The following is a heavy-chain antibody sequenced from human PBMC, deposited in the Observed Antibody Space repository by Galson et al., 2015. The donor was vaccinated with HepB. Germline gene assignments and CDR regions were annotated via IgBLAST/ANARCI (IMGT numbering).Heavy chain of an antibody. CDR3: AKETGRAAVDFDY. Sequence: SLRLSCAASGFAFSSFGMHWVRQAPGQGLEWVAVISSDGNVQYYADSVKGRFTISRDNSKNTLYLQMDSLRDDDTAVFYCAKETGRAAVDFDYWGQGTLVTVSS. CDR1: GFAFSSFG. J-gene: IGHJ4*02. V-gene: IGHV3-30*18. CDR2: ISSDGNVQ. D-gene: IGHD6-13*01.